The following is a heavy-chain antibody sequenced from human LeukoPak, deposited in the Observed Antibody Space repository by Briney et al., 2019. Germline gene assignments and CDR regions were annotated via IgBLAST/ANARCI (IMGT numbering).Heavy chain of an antibody. CDR1: GGSFSGYY. CDR3: ARRVYFDY. Sequence: SETLSLTCAVYGGSFSGYYLSWIRQPPGKGLEWIGEINHSGSTNYNPPLKSRVTISVGTSKNQFSLKLSSVTAADTAVYYCARRVYFDYWGQGTLVTVSS. CDR2: INHSGST. V-gene: IGHV4-34*01. D-gene: IGHD6-13*01. J-gene: IGHJ4*02.